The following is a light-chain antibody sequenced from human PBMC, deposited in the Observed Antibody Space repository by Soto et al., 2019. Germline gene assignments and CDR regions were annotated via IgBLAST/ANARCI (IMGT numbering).Light chain of an antibody. J-gene: IGKJ1*01. V-gene: IGKV3-15*01. Sequence: EIVVTQSPATLSVSPGKRVTLSCRANQSVSSSLAWYQQRPGQAPRLLIYDTSTRAAGIAARFSGSGSGTEFTLTISSLQSEDSAVYYCQQYVHWPPGAFGQGTTVEIK. CDR1: QSVSSS. CDR2: DTS. CDR3: QQYVHWPPGA.